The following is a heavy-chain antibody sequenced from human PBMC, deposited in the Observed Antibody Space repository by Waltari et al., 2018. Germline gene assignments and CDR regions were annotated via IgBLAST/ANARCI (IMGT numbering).Heavy chain of an antibody. D-gene: IGHD2-15*01. Sequence: EVQLVQSGAEVKKPGTSVKVSCNVSGYTFSDYYMHWVQQATGKGVLWIGHIDPEDGEKTYAAKFQCRVTLTADTSTDTAFMKLSNLRSEDTAVYYCADSAMRWWGQGTLVTFSS. CDR3: ADSAMRW. CDR1: GYTFSDYY. V-gene: IGHV1-69-2*01. CDR2: IDPEDGEK. J-gene: IGHJ4*02.